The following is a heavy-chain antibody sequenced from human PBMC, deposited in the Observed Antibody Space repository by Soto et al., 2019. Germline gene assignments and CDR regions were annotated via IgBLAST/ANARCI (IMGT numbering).Heavy chain of an antibody. D-gene: IGHD6-19*01. J-gene: IGHJ3*02. CDR2: ISSSTNYI. Sequence: GGSLRLSCAASGFTFSSYSMDWVRQAPGKGLEWVSSISSSTNYIYYADSVEGRFTISRDNAKNSLFLQMNSLRPEDTAVYYCARVFRQWLTGSDAFDIWGQGTMVTISS. CDR1: GFTFSSYS. V-gene: IGHV3-21*01. CDR3: ARVFRQWLTGSDAFDI.